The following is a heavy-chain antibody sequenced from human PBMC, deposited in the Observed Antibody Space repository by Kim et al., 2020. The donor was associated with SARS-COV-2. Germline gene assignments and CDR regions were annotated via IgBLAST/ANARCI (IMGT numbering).Heavy chain of an antibody. D-gene: IGHD5-12*01. CDR3: ASSVIGRDGYNYPGY. J-gene: IGHJ4*02. Sequence: ASVKVSCKASGYTFTSYDINWVRQATGQGLEWMGWMNPNSGNTGYAQKFQGRVTMTRNTSISTAYMELSSLRSEDTAVYYCASSVIGRDGYNYPGYWGQGTLVTVSS. V-gene: IGHV1-8*01. CDR1: GYTFTSYD. CDR2: MNPNSGNT.